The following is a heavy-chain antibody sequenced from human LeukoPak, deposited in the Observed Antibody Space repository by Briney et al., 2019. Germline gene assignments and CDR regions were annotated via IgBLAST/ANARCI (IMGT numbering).Heavy chain of an antibody. Sequence: LRLSCAASGFTFSSYGMHWVRQPPGKGLEWIGEINHSGSTNYNPSLKSRVTISVDTSKNQFSLKLSSVTAADTAVYYCARDRRHPIGYSSSWWNYYYGMDVWGQGTTVTVSS. CDR3: ARDRRHPIGYSSSWWNYYYGMDV. V-gene: IGHV4-34*01. CDR2: INHSGST. J-gene: IGHJ6*02. D-gene: IGHD6-13*01. CDR1: GFTFSSYG.